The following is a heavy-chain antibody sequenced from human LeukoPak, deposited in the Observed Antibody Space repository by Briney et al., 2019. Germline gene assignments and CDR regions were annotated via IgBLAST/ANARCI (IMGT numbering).Heavy chain of an antibody. CDR2: IYYSGST. Sequence: PSETLSLTCTVSGGSISSYYWSWIRQPPGKELEWIGYIYYSGSTNYNPSLKSRVTISVDTSKNQFSLKLSSVTAADTAVYYCAREIGYSTGFRYWGQGTLVTVSS. CDR1: GGSISSYY. D-gene: IGHD4-11*01. CDR3: AREIGYSTGFRY. V-gene: IGHV4-59*01. J-gene: IGHJ4*02.